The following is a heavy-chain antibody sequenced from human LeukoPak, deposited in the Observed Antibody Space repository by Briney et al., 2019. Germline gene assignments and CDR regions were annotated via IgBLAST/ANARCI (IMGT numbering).Heavy chain of an antibody. CDR3: TRGYQLPGFDY. CDR2: IRSKANSYAT. J-gene: IGHJ4*02. D-gene: IGHD2-2*01. V-gene: IGHV3-73*01. Sequence: GGSLKLSCAASGFTFSGSAMHWVRQASGKGLERVGRIRSKANSYATAYAASVKGRFTISRDDSKNTAYLQMNSLKTEDTAVYYCTRGYQLPGFDYWGQGTLVTVSS. CDR1: GFTFSGSA.